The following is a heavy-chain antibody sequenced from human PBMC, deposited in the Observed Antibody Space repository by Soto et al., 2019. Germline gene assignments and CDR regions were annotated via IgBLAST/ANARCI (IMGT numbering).Heavy chain of an antibody. CDR1: GYSISIGYY. CDR3: ASQRDSGSYYYGMDV. CDR2: IYHSGST. Sequence: SETLSLTCAVSGYSISIGYYCGWIRQPPGKGLEWIGSIYHSGSTYYNPSLKSRVTISVDTSKNQFSLKLSSVTAADTAVYYCASQRDSGSYYYGMDVWGQGTTVTVSS. J-gene: IGHJ6*02. V-gene: IGHV4-38-2*01. D-gene: IGHD1-26*01.